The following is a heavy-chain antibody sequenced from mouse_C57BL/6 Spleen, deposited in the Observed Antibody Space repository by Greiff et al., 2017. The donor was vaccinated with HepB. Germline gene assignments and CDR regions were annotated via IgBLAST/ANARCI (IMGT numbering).Heavy chain of an antibody. CDR2: IDPSDSYT. J-gene: IGHJ2*01. D-gene: IGHD1-1*01. CDR3: ARYPSGTTVRDD. Sequence: QVQLQQPGAELVKPGASVKLSCKASGYTFTSYWMQWVKQRPGQGLEWIGEIDPSDSYTNYNQKFKGKATLPVDTSSSTAYMQHSSLTSEDSAVYYCARYPSGTTVRDDWGQGTTLTVSS. V-gene: IGHV1-50*01. CDR1: GYTFTSYW.